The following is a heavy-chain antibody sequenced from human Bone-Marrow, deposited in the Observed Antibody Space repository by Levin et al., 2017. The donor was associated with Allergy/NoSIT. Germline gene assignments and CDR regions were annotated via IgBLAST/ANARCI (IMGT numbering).Heavy chain of an antibody. V-gene: IGHV3-74*01. CDR3: HVRDIVSRDDAFDV. Sequence: GGSLRLSCAASGFTINNYWMQWVRQVPGKGLLWVSRISPDGTIANYADSVRGRFTVSRDNAKNTVYLQMNSLRAEDTALYYCHVRDIVSRDDAFDVWGQGTMVTVSS. CDR2: ISPDGTIA. J-gene: IGHJ3*01. CDR1: GFTINNYW. D-gene: IGHD5-12*01.